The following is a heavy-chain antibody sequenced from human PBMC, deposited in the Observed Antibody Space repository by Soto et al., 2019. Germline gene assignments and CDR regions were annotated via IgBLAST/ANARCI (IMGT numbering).Heavy chain of an antibody. J-gene: IGHJ4*02. D-gene: IGHD4-17*01. V-gene: IGHV4-30-2*01. CDR2: IYHSGST. CDR1: GGSISSGGYS. CDR3: ARAMTTVTTLDY. Sequence: QLQLQESGSGLVKPSQTLSLTCAVSGGSISSGGYSWSWIRQPPGKGLEWIGYIYHSGSTYYNPSLKSRVTRSGNRSKNQFPLKLSSVTAADTAVYYCARAMTTVTTLDYWGQGTLVTVSS.